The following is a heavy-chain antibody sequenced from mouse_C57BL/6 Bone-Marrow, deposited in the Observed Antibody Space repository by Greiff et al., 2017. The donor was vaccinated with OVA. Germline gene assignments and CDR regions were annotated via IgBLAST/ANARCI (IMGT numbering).Heavy chain of an antibody. V-gene: IGHV1-54*01. Sequence: VQRVESGAELVRPGTSVKVSCKASGYAFTNYLIEWVKQRPGQGLEWIGVINPGSGGTNYNEKFKGKATLTADKSSSTAYMQLSSLTSEDSAVYFCARWGLRRGRFFDYWGQGTTLTVSS. D-gene: IGHD2-4*01. CDR1: GYAFTNYL. CDR3: ARWGLRRGRFFDY. CDR2: INPGSGGT. J-gene: IGHJ2*01.